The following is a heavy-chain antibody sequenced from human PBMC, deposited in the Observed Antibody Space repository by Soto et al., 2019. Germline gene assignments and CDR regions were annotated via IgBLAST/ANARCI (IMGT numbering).Heavy chain of an antibody. V-gene: IGHV3-7*02. CDR2: IKEEGSEK. J-gene: IGHJ4*02. CDR1: GITFINYW. Sequence: DVQLVESGGGLVQPGGSLRLSCAASGITFINYWITWVRQVPGKGLEWGVNIKEEGSEKYFVDSLKGRFTVSRDNARNSLYLKMNSLRAEAPAVYYFACCGGGYSYGSYLDYWGQGALVCVSS. CDR3: ACCGGGYSYGSYLDY. D-gene: IGHD5-18*01.